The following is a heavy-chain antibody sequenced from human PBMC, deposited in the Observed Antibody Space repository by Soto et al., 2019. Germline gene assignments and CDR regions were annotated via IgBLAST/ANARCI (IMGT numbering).Heavy chain of an antibody. J-gene: IGHJ6*02. Sequence: KPSETLSLTCTVSGGSISIYYWSWIRHPPGKGLEWIGYIYYSGSTNYNPSLKSRVTISVDTSKNQFSLKLSSVTAADTAVYYCARTGNYYYYGMDVWGQGTTVTVSS. V-gene: IGHV4-59*01. CDR2: IYYSGST. CDR3: ARTGNYYYYGMDV. CDR1: GGSISIYY.